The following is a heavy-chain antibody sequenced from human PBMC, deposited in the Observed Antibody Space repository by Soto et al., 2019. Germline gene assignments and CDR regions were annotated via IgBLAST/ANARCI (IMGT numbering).Heavy chain of an antibody. Sequence: EVQLVESGGGLVQPGGSLRLSCAASGFTFSSYWMHWVRQVPGKGLVWVSRIKGDGSSMNYADSVKGRFTISRDNAKNTLYVQMNSLTAEDTAMYYCGRGIRNYYGVDVWGQGTTVTVSS. V-gene: IGHV3-74*01. J-gene: IGHJ6*02. D-gene: IGHD5-18*01. CDR2: IKGDGSSM. CDR1: GFTFSSYW. CDR3: GRGIRNYYGVDV.